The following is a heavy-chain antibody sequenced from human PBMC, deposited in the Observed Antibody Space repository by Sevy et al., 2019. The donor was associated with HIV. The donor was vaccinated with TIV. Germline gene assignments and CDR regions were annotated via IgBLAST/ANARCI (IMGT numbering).Heavy chain of an antibody. D-gene: IGHD3-9*01. CDR1: GFNFSHYG. Sequence: GGSLRLSCVTSGFNFSHYGIHWVRQSPGKGMEWVAIIWYDGINKFYADSMKGRFTISRDNSKNTLYLQMNSLRAEDTAVYYCARDWTSYDTSSGYRYYGMDVWGPGTTVTVSS. J-gene: IGHJ6*02. CDR2: IWYDGINK. V-gene: IGHV3-33*01. CDR3: ARDWTSYDTSSGYRYYGMDV.